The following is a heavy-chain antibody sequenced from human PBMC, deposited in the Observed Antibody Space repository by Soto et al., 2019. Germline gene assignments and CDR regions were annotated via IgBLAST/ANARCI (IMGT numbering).Heavy chain of an antibody. CDR3: AHGTILYNWNFDAFDI. V-gene: IGHV2-5*02. Sequence: SGPTLVNPTQTLTLTCTFSGFSLSTSGVGVGWIRQPPGKALEWLALIYWDDDKRYSPTLKSRLTITKDPSKNQVVLTMTNMDPVDIATYYCAHGTILYNWNFDAFDIWGQGTMVTVSS. J-gene: IGHJ3*02. CDR1: GFSLSTSGVG. D-gene: IGHD1-7*01. CDR2: IYWDDDK.